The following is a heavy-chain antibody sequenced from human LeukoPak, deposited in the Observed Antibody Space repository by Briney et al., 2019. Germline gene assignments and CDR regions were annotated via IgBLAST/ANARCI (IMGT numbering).Heavy chain of an antibody. CDR3: AKTPRKSLHYYFDY. V-gene: IGHV3-23*01. Sequence: PGGSLCLSCATSGSTLGGYARSWVRQPPGKGLERFSALSGSGGSTYYADSVKGRFTISRDNSKNTLYLQMNSLRAEDTAVYYCAKTPRKSLHYYFDYWGQGTLVTASS. CDR1: GSTLGGYA. J-gene: IGHJ4*02. CDR2: LSGSGGST.